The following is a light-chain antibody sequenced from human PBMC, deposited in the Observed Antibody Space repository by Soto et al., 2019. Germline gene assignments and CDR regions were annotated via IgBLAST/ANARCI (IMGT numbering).Light chain of an antibody. J-gene: IGLJ1*01. CDR2: EVT. V-gene: IGLV2-14*01. CDR3: CSYAGSYTWV. Sequence: QSVLTQPASVSGSPGQSITISCTGTSSDVGAYNYVSWYQHHPGKVPKLLIYEVTNRPSGVSDRFSGSKSGNTASLTISGLQAEDEADYYCCSYAGSYTWVFGSGTKV. CDR1: SSDVGAYNY.